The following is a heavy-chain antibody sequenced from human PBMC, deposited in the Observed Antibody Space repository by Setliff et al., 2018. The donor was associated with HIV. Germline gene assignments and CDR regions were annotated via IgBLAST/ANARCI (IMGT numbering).Heavy chain of an antibody. J-gene: IGHJ5*02. CDR1: GGSASNSRYY. Sequence: SETLSLTCTVSGGSASNSRYYWAWVRQSPGKGLEWIGNVFHNGHTYYNPSLKSRITISVDTSENQFSLRLRSVTAADTATYYCARHVANIIVVPSADLRPNWFDPWGQGTLVTVSS. V-gene: IGHV4-39*01. CDR3: ARHVANIIVVPSADLRPNWFDP. CDR2: VFHNGHT. D-gene: IGHD2-2*01.